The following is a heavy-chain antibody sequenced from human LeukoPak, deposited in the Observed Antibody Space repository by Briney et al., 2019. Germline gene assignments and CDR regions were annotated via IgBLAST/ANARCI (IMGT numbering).Heavy chain of an antibody. CDR1: GGTFSSYA. Sequence: ASVKVSCKASGGTFSSYAISWVRQAPGQGLEWMGGVIPIFGTANYAQKFQGRVTITADKSTSTAYMELSSLRSEDTAVYYCARACGGDCSPFGPTAEYFQHWGQGTLVTVSS. CDR3: ARACGGDCSPFGPTAEYFQH. V-gene: IGHV1-69*06. J-gene: IGHJ1*01. CDR2: VIPIFGTA. D-gene: IGHD2-21*02.